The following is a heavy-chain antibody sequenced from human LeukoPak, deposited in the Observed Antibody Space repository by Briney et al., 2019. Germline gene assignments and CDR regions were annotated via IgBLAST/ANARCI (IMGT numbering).Heavy chain of an antibody. J-gene: IGHJ4*02. CDR1: GFIFSDYW. D-gene: IGHD1-7*01. CDR2: IHYDSTTE. CDR3: AKDWNWAIDY. Sequence: GGSLRLSCAASGFIFSDYWMSWVRQAPGKGLEWVAYIHYDSTTEDYADSVKGRFTISRDNSKNTLFLQMNNLRVEDMAVFYCAKDWNWAIDYWGQGTLVTVSS. V-gene: IGHV3-30*02.